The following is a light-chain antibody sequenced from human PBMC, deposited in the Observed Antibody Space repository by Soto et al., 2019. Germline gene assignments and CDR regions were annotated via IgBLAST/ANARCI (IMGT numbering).Light chain of an antibody. V-gene: IGKV3-20*01. J-gene: IGKJ2*01. CDR3: QQYSSLPHT. CDR2: GVS. CDR1: QSVSNSF. Sequence: ENVLTQSPATLSLSPGERATLSCRASQSVSNSFFAWYQQKPGQAPRLLIYGVSSRATGIPDRFSGSGSGTDFTLTISRLEPEDFVVYYCQQYSSLPHTFGQGTKLEVK.